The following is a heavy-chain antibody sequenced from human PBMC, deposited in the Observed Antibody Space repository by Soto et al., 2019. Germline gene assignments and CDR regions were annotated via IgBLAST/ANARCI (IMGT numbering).Heavy chain of an antibody. Sequence: SLRLSCAASGFTFSDYYMSWIRQAPGKGLEWVSYISSSSSYTNYADSVKGRFTISRDNAKNSLYLQMNSLGAEDTAVYYCARFPDLGYCSSTSCRYFDYWGQGTLVTVSS. CDR3: ARFPDLGYCSSTSCRYFDY. CDR1: GFTFSDYY. V-gene: IGHV3-11*06. CDR2: ISSSSSYT. D-gene: IGHD2-2*01. J-gene: IGHJ4*02.